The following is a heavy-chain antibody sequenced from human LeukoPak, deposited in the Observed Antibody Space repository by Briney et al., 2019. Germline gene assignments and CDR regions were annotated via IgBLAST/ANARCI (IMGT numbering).Heavy chain of an antibody. V-gene: IGHV1-18*01. Sequence: ASVKVSCKASGYTFTSYGIYWERQAPGQGLEWMGWISAYNGNTNYAQKLQGRVTMTTDTSTSTAYMELRSLRSDDTAVYYCARGETSIYYYYMDVWGKGTTVTVSS. D-gene: IGHD2/OR15-2a*01. CDR1: GYTFTSYG. J-gene: IGHJ6*03. CDR3: ARGETSIYYYYMDV. CDR2: ISAYNGNT.